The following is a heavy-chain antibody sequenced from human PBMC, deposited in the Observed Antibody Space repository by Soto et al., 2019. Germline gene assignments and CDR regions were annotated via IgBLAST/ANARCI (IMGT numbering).Heavy chain of an antibody. CDR1: GFTFSDYY. CDR2: ISSSGSTI. Sequence: TGGSLRLSCAASGFTFSDYYMSWIRQAPGKGLEWVSYISSSGSTIYYADSVKGRFTISRDNAKNSLYLQMSSLRAEDTAFYYCARCGYDSNYYYYYMDVWGKGTTVTVSS. CDR3: ARCGYDSNYYYYYMDV. D-gene: IGHD5-12*01. J-gene: IGHJ6*03. V-gene: IGHV3-11*01.